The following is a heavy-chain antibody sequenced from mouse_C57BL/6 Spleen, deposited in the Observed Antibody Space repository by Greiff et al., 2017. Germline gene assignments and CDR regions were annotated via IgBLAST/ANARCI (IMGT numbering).Heavy chain of an antibody. Sequence: VKVEESGPGLVAPSQSLSITCTVSGFSLTSYGVDWVRQPPGKGLEWLGVIWGGGSTNYYSAPMSRLSISKDNSKSQVFLKMNSLQTDGTAMYYCAKHHYYGSSHNYYAMDYWGQGTSVTVSS. CDR2: IWGGGST. CDR1: GFSLTSYG. V-gene: IGHV2-9*01. J-gene: IGHJ4*01. D-gene: IGHD1-1*01. CDR3: AKHHYYGSSHNYYAMDY.